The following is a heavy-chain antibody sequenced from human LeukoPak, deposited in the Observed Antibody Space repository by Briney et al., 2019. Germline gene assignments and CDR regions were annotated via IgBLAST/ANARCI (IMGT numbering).Heavy chain of an antibody. CDR2: IYYTGNT. V-gene: IGHV4-39*07. Sequence: SETLSLTCTVSGGSITTSSYYWGWIRQSPGKGLQWIGSIYYTGNTYYNLSLKSRVTISEDTSKNQFSLKLSSVTAADTAVYYCARLDRVAAAGTGVYDYWGQGTLVTVSS. D-gene: IGHD6-13*01. CDR3: ARLDRVAAAGTGVYDY. J-gene: IGHJ4*02. CDR1: GGSITTSSYY.